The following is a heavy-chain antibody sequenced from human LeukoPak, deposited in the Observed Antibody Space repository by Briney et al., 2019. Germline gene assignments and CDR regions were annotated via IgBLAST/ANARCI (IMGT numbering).Heavy chain of an antibody. Sequence: TSETLSLTCTVSGGSISSSSYYWGWIRQPPGKGLEWIGSFYYSGSTYYNPSLKSRVTISVDTSKNQFSLKLSSVTAADTAVYYCARLRSSSWFHLEGNWFDPWGQGTLVTVSS. CDR3: ARLRSSSWFHLEGNWFDP. CDR2: FYYSGST. V-gene: IGHV4-39*01. CDR1: GGSISSSSYY. D-gene: IGHD6-13*01. J-gene: IGHJ5*02.